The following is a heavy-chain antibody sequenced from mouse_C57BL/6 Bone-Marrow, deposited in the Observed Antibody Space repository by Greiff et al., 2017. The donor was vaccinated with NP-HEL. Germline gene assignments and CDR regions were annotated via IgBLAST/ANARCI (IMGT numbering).Heavy chain of an antibody. V-gene: IGHV10-3*01. D-gene: IGHD1-1*01. CDR1: GFTFNTYA. J-gene: IGHJ1*03. CDR2: IRSKSGNYAT. CDR3: VRVVVAADWYFDV. Sequence: EVQLVESGGGLVQPRGSLKLSCAASGFTFNTYAMHWVRQAPGKGLEWVARIRSKSGNYATYYADSVKDRLTISRDDSQSMLYLQMNNLKPEDTAMYYCVRVVVAADWYFDVWGTGTTVTVSS.